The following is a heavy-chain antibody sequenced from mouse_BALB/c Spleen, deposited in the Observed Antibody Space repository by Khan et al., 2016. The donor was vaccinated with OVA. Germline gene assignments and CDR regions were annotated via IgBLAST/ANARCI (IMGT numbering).Heavy chain of an antibody. Sequence: EVQLQESGPGLVKPSQSLSLTCTVTGYSITSDYAWNWIRQFPGNKLEWMGYISYSGRTSYNPSLKSRIFITRDTSKNQFFLQLNSVTTEDTATYDCARSVTITTIVAPDCDSWGQGTTLTVSS. CDR3: ARSVTITTIVAPDCDS. V-gene: IGHV3-2*02. CDR1: GYSITSDYA. CDR2: ISYSGRT. D-gene: IGHD1-1*01. J-gene: IGHJ2*01.